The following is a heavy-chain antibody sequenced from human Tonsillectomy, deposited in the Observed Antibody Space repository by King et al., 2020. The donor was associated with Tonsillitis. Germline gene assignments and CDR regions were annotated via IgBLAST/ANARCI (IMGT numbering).Heavy chain of an antibody. CDR2: ISGDDGDT. CDR3: VKDLETYAFLPGGY. Sequence: VQLVESGGGVVQPGGSLRLSCTASGFSFDDYAMHWVRQAPGKGLEWVSVISGDDGDTYYADSVKGRFTISRDNSRKSLYLQMNSLRSGDTALYFCVKDLETYAFLPGGYWGQGTLVTVSS. V-gene: IGHV3-43*02. J-gene: IGHJ4*02. D-gene: IGHD3-3*02. CDR1: GFSFDDYA.